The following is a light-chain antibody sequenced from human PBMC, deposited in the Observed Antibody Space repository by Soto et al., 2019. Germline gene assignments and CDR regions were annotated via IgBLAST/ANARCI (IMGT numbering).Light chain of an antibody. J-gene: IGLJ3*02. CDR2: EVT. CDR3: SSYTKRTTA. V-gene: IGLV2-14*02. Sequence: QSALTQPASVSGSPEQSITISCTGTSSDVGAYNLVSWYQHRPGKAPRLIIYEVTNRPSGVSNRFSGSKSGNTASLTISGLQAEDEADYYCSSYTKRTTAFGGGTKLTVL. CDR1: SSDVGAYNL.